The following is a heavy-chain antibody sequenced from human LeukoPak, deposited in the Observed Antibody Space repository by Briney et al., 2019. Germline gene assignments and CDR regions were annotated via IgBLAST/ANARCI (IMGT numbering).Heavy chain of an antibody. Sequence: GGPLRLSCSASGFTFRSGDMQWVRQGTGKGLEWVSAVGISGDTYYAGSVKGRFTISRENAKNSLYLQMNSLTAGDTAVYYCVRGGIQVSGIDEIDYWGQGTLVTVSS. V-gene: IGHV3-13*01. CDR1: GFTFRSGD. CDR3: VRGGIQVSGIDEIDY. CDR2: VGISGDT. D-gene: IGHD6-19*01. J-gene: IGHJ4*02.